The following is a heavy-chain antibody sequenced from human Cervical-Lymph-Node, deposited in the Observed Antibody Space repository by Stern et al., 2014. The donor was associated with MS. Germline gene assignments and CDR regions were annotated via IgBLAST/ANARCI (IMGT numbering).Heavy chain of an antibody. V-gene: IGHV3-11*01. J-gene: IGHJ4*02. CDR3: ARGLPSF. Sequence: VQLVESGGDLVKPGGSLRLSCAASGFNFSASYMNWIRQAPGQGLEGLSYISSNGTVIYYADSVKGRFIISRDNAKQSLYLQMNRLRAEDTAVYYCARGLPSFWGQGSLVTVSP. CDR1: GFNFSASY. CDR2: ISSNGTVI. D-gene: IGHD1-26*01.